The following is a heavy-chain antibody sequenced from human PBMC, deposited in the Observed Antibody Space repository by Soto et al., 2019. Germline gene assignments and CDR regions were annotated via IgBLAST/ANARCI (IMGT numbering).Heavy chain of an antibody. CDR1: GDTFNFST. CDR3: ATNYGSASTHFDY. J-gene: IGHJ4*02. CDR2: IIPMLGMS. V-gene: IGHV1-69*02. D-gene: IGHD3-10*01. Sequence: QVQLVQSGAEVKKPGSPVRVSCTASGDTFNFSTISWVRQVPGQGPEWMGRIIPMLGMSNYAQKFQGRVKILADKSTSTVSMNLRGLTSEDTAVYDGATNYGSASTHFDYWGQGTLFTVSS.